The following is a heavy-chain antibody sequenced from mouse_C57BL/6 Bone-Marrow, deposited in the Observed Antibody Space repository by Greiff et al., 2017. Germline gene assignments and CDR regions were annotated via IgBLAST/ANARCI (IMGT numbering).Heavy chain of an antibody. Sequence: QVQLKESDAELVKPGASVKISCKVSGYTFTDHTIHWMKQRPEQGLEWIGYIYPRDGSTKYNEKFKGKATLTADKSSSTAYMQLNSLTSEDSAVYFCARKFYYYGSSPWFAYWGQGTLVTVSA. D-gene: IGHD1-1*01. J-gene: IGHJ3*01. V-gene: IGHV1-78*01. CDR3: ARKFYYYGSSPWFAY. CDR2: IYPRDGST. CDR1: GYTFTDHT.